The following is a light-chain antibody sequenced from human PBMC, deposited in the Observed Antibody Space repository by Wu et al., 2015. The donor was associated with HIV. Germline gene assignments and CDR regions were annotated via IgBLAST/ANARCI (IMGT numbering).Light chain of an antibody. CDR2: DAS. V-gene: IGKV3-20*01. CDR1: QSVSSSY. CDR3: QQYNTYPWT. Sequence: EIVLTQSPGTLSLSPGERATLSCRASQSVSSSYLAWYQQKPGQAPRLLIFDASNRATGIPARFSGSGSGTDFTLTISNLEPEDFAVYFCQQYNTYPWTFGLGTKVEV. J-gene: IGKJ1*01.